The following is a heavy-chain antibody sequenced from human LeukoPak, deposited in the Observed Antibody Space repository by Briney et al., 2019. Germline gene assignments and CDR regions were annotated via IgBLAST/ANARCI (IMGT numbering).Heavy chain of an antibody. Sequence: ASETLSLTCTVSGGSINSYYWSWIRQPAGKGLEWIGRIYTSGCTNCNTSLKSRVPQSIDTSKNQFSLKLGSVTAADTAVYYCARDGLKNLYNWFDPWGQGTLVTVSS. CDR2: IYTSGCT. D-gene: IGHD3/OR15-3a*01. J-gene: IGHJ5*02. CDR1: GGSINSYY. V-gene: IGHV4-4*07. CDR3: ARDGLKNLYNWFDP.